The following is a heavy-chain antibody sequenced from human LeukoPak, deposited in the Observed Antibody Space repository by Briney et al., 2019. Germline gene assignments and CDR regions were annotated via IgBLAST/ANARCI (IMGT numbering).Heavy chain of an antibody. V-gene: IGHV4-61*02. CDR1: GASISSESYY. Sequence: PSETLSLTCIVSGASISSESYYWTWIRQPAGKGLEWIGRIYNTGSTKYNPSLKSRVTISIDTSKNQFSLKLNSVTAADTAVYYCARVMAVNPDWFDPWGQGTLVTVSS. CDR2: IYNTGST. D-gene: IGHD5-24*01. CDR3: ARVMAVNPDWFDP. J-gene: IGHJ5*02.